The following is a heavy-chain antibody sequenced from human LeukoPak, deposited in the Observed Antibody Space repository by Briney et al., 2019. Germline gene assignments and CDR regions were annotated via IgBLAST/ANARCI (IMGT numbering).Heavy chain of an antibody. CDR1: GYTFTSYD. Sequence: ASVKVSCKASGYTFTSYDINWVRQATGQGLEWMGWMNPNSGNTGYAQKFQGRVTMTRNTSISTAYMELSSLRSEDTAVYYCARERYFDRSGAFDIWGQGTMVTVSS. V-gene: IGHV1-8*01. D-gene: IGHD3-9*01. CDR3: ARERYFDRSGAFDI. CDR2: MNPNSGNT. J-gene: IGHJ3*02.